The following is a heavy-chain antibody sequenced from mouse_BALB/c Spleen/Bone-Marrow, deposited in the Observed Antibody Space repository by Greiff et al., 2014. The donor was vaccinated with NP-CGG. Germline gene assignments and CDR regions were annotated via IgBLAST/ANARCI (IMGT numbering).Heavy chain of an antibody. Sequence: QVQLQQSGAELVRPGASVKLSCKASGCTFTSFWINWVKQRPGQGLEWIGNIFPSDNYTNYNQKFKDKATMTVDKSSSTAYMQLSSPTSEDFAVYYCTRGYDALDYWGQGTSVTVSS. CDR1: GCTFTSFW. V-gene: IGHV1-69*02. CDR2: IFPSDNYT. J-gene: IGHJ4*01. CDR3: TRGYDALDY.